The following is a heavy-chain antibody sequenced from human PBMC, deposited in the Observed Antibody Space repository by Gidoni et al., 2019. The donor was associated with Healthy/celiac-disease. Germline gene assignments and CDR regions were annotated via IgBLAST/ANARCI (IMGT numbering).Heavy chain of an antibody. CDR2: ISSSSSTI. CDR1: GFTFSSYS. CDR3: ARPADSSGHDAFDI. Sequence: EVQLVASGGGLVQPGGSLRLSCAASGFTFSSYSMNWVRQAPGKGLEWVSYISSSSSTIYYADSVKGRFTISRDNAKNSLYLQMNSLRDEDTAVYYCARPADSSGHDAFDIWGQGTMVTVSS. V-gene: IGHV3-48*02. D-gene: IGHD3-22*01. J-gene: IGHJ3*02.